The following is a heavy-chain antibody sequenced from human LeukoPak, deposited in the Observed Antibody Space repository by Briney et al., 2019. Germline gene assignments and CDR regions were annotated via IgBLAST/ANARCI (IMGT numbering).Heavy chain of an antibody. V-gene: IGHV3-23*01. J-gene: IGHJ4*02. D-gene: IGHD3-10*01. Sequence: QSGGSLRLSCEVSGFTFRSYSMSWVRQAPGKGLEWVSSIRETDDSPFETTLADTSYAESVKGRFTISRDNSKNTFYLQMGSLRVEDTAVYYCANFGSGNYPRNRGGYWGRGTLVTVSS. CDR2: IRETDDSPFETTLADT. CDR1: GFTFRSYS. CDR3: ANFGSGNYPRNRGGY.